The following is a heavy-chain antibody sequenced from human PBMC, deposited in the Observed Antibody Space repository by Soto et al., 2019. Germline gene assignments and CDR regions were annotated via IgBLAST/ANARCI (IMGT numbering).Heavy chain of an antibody. CDR2: ISGGNT. Sequence: GGSLRLSCAASGFTFSNYGMSWVRQAPGKGLEWVSSISGGNTFYAGSVKGRFTISRDNSKNTLYLQMNSLTAEDTAVYYCAKAPPPVCNSGACSLGSGGKGTLVTV. D-gene: IGHD2-21*02. CDR3: AKAPPPVCNSGACSLGS. V-gene: IGHV3-23*01. J-gene: IGHJ4*02. CDR1: GFTFSNYG.